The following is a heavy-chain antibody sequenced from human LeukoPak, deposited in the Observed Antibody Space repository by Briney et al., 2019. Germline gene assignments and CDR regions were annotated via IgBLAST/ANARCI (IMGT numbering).Heavy chain of an antibody. CDR1: GYTFTGYY. V-gene: IGHV1-2*04. D-gene: IGHD3-10*01. CDR2: INPNSGGT. Sequence: GASVKVSCKASGYTFTGYYMHWVRQAPGQGLEWMGWINPNSGGTNYAQKFQGWVTMTRDTSISTAYMELSRLRSDDTAVYYCARDPLPGSGSYYNTAPHLLTPHDAFDIWGQGTMVTVSS. CDR3: ARDPLPGSGSYYNTAPHLLTPHDAFDI. J-gene: IGHJ3*02.